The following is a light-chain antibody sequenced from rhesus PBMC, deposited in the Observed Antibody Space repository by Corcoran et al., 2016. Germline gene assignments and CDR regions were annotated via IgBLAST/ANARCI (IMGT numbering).Light chain of an antibody. J-gene: IGKJ4*01. Sequence: DIQMTQSPSSLSASVGDRVTVTCRASQGIKKELSWYQQKPGKAPTLLNYASSTLQTGVSSRFSGSGFGTDFTLTISSLQPEDVATYYCLQDYTAPLTFGGGTKVEVK. CDR3: LQDYTAPLT. CDR1: QGIKKE. CDR2: ASS. V-gene: IGKV1-94*01.